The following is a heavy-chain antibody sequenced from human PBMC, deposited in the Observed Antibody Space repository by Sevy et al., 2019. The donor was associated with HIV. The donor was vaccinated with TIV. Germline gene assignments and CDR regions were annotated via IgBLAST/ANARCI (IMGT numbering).Heavy chain of an antibody. CDR1: GFTFSTYC. CDR3: ERDLEFYAYGDYGPAFMPDY. J-gene: IGHJ4*02. D-gene: IGHD3-16*01. CDR2: IWFEGSNT. Sequence: GGSLRLSCAASGFTFSTYCMHWVRQAPGKGLEWVAVIWFEGSNTNYEDSITSRFTISRDIAKNTLHLQMNSLSAEETAVYYCERDLEFYAYGDYGPAFMPDYWGQGTLVTVSS. V-gene: IGHV3-33*01.